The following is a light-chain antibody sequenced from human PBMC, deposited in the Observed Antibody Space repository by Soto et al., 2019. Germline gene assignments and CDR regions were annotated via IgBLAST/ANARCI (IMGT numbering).Light chain of an antibody. J-gene: IGKJ1*01. CDR3: LQYGGLPRT. CDR2: GAS. Sequence: EIALTQSPGTLSFSPGERSTLACRSTRSVSSNYLAWYQQKSGQAPRLLIYGASSGATGIPDRFSGGGSGTDFTLTITRLEPEDFAVYFCLQYGGLPRTFGQGTKVDIK. CDR1: RSVSSNY. V-gene: IGKV3-20*01.